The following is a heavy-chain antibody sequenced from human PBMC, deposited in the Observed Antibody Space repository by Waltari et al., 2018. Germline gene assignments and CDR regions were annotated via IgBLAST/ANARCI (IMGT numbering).Heavy chain of an antibody. V-gene: IGHV3-48*03. CDR3: ARGYSSSWYSPPIDY. D-gene: IGHD6-13*01. J-gene: IGHJ4*02. CDR2: ISSSGSTF. Sequence: LVRHATGKGLDWVSYISSSGSTFYYADAVKGRFSISRGNAKNPRYLQMNSLRAEDTAVYYCARGYSSSWYSPPIDYWGQGTLVTVSS.